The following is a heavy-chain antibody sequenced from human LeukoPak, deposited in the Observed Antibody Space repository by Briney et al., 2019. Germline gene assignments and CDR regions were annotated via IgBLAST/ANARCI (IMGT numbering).Heavy chain of an antibody. D-gene: IGHD5-12*01. CDR1: GFTFSSYG. V-gene: IGHV3-30*02. CDR2: IRYDGSNK. Sequence: GGSLRLSCAASGFTFSSYGMHWVRQAPGKGLEWVAFIRYDGSNKYYADSVEGRFTISRDNSKNTLYLQMNSLRAEDTAVYYCAKAKGGYDCFDYWGQGTLVTVSS. J-gene: IGHJ4*02. CDR3: AKAKGGYDCFDY.